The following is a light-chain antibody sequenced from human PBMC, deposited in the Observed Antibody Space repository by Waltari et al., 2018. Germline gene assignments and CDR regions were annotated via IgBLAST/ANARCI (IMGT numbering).Light chain of an antibody. CDR1: QSVNSN. Sequence: EIAMTQSPATLSVSPGERATPSCRTSQSVNSNLAWYQQRPGQPPRLLIYGGSTRAPGIPGRFRGSGSGTEFTLTINRLQSEDFAVYYCQQYDNWLPYTFGQGTKVDMK. V-gene: IGKV3-15*01. CDR3: QQYDNWLPYT. CDR2: GGS. J-gene: IGKJ2*01.